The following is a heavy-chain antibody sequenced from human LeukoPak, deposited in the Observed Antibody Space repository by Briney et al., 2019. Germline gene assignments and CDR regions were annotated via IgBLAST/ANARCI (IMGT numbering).Heavy chain of an antibody. J-gene: IGHJ4*02. Sequence: GASVKVSCKASGYTFTSYGISWVRQAPGQGLEWMGWISAYNGNTNYAQKLQGRVTMTTDTSTSTAYMELRSLRSDDTAVYYCARSMNYYDSSGYYRFWGQGTLVTVSS. V-gene: IGHV1-18*01. CDR2: ISAYNGNT. D-gene: IGHD3-22*01. CDR3: ARSMNYYDSSGYYRF. CDR1: GYTFTSYG.